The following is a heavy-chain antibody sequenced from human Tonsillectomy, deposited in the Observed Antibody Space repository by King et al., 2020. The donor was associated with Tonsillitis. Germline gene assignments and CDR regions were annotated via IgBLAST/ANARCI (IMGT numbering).Heavy chain of an antibody. J-gene: IGHJ3*01. CDR2: ISWNSGSV. V-gene: IGHV3-9*01. CDR3: AKDIEGPLQAFDL. Sequence: VQLVESGGGLVQPGRSLRLSCAASGFTLDDNAMHWVRHAPGKGLEWVSGISWNSGSVGYADSVKGRSTLSRDNAKNSLYLQMNSLRTEDTALYYCAKDIEGPLQAFDLWGQGTMVTVSS. CDR1: GFTLDDNA.